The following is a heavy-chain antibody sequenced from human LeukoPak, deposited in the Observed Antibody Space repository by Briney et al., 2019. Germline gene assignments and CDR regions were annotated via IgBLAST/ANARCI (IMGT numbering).Heavy chain of an antibody. Sequence: GGSLRLSCAASGFTFRSYSMNWVRQAPGKGLEWVSYISSSSSTIYYADSVKGRFTISRDSAKNSLYLQMNSLRAEDTAVYYCAKGRSLPTDYWGQGTLVTVSS. CDR2: ISSSSSTI. V-gene: IGHV3-48*04. CDR3: AKGRSLPTDY. CDR1: GFTFRSYS. J-gene: IGHJ4*02.